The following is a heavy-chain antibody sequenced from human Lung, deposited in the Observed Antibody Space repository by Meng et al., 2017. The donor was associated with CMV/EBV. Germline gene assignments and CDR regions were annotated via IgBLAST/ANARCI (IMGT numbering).Heavy chain of an antibody. CDR2: IIPMFGTK. CDR1: GGTFSSYA. V-gene: IGHV1-69*05. Sequence: SXXVSCKASGGTFSSYAISWVRQAPGQGLEWMGGIIPMFGTKSYAQKFQGRVTITTDESTSTAYMELSSLRSEDTAVYYCVRESLQSGCFDYWGQGTLVTVSS. CDR3: VRESLQSGCFDY. J-gene: IGHJ4*02.